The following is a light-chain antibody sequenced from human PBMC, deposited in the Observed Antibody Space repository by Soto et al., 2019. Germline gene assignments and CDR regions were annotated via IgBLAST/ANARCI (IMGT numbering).Light chain of an antibody. CDR1: QSISSY. J-gene: IGKJ5*01. CDR3: QQSYSTPQT. CDR2: AAS. V-gene: IGKV1-39*01. Sequence: DIQMTQSPSSLSASAGDRVTITCRASQSISSYLNWYQQKPGKAPKLLIYAASSLQSGVPSRFSGSGSGTDFTLTISSLQPEDFATYYCQQSYSTPQTVGQGTRLEIK.